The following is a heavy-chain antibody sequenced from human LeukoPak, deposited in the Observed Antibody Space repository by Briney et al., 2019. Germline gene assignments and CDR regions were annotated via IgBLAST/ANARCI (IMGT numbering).Heavy chain of an antibody. CDR2: ISAYNGNA. CDR1: GYTFTSYG. J-gene: IGHJ4*02. D-gene: IGHD3-9*01. V-gene: IGHV1-18*04. Sequence: GASVKVSCKASGYTFTSYGISWVRQAPGQGLEWMGWISAYNGNASYAQNLQGRVTMTTDTSTSTAYMELRSLRSDDTAVYYCARYFDWPRPFDYWGQGTLVTVSS. CDR3: ARYFDWPRPFDY.